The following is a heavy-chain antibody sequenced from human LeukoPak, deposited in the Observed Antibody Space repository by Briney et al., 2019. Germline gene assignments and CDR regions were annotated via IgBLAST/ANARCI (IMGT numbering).Heavy chain of an antibody. CDR1: GYTFTNYY. CDR2: IIPILGIA. J-gene: IGHJ6*02. V-gene: IGHV1-69*04. CDR3: ARDQEAVTTDYFYYGMDV. D-gene: IGHD4-11*01. Sequence: SVKVSCKASGYTFTNYYTHWVRQAPGQGLEWMGRIIPILGIANYAQKFQGRVTITADKSTSTAYMELSSLRSEDTAVYYCARDQEAVTTDYFYYGMDVWGQGTTLTVSS.